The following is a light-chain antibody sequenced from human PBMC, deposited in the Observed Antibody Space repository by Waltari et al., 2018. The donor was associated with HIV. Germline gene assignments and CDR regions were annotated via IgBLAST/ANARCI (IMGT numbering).Light chain of an antibody. Sequence: SYELTQPSSVSVSPGQTAKITCSGEVLAKKYARWFQQNPGQAPVLVIYKDSERPSGIPGRCPGYSSRTTVTLTIGGAQVEDEADYYCYSAAENNRGLCGGGTMLTVL. V-gene: IGLV3-27*01. CDR1: VLAKKY. CDR2: KDS. CDR3: YSAAENNRGL. J-gene: IGLJ2*01.